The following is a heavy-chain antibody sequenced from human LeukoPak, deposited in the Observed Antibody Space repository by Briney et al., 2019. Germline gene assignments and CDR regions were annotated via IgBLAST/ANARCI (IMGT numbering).Heavy chain of an antibody. D-gene: IGHD4-17*01. J-gene: IGHJ4*02. CDR3: AKSTAPSLYGDYFDY. V-gene: IGHV3-23*01. CDR1: GFTFSSYA. Sequence: PGGSLRLSCTASGFTFSSYAMSWVRQAPGKGLEWVSAISGSGSSTYYADSVKGRFTISRDNSKNTLYLQMNSLRAEDTAVYYCAKSTAPSLYGDYFDYWGQGTLVTVSS. CDR2: ISGSGSST.